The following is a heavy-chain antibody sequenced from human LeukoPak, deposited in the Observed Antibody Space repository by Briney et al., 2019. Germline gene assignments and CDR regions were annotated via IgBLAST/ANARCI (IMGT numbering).Heavy chain of an antibody. Sequence: GGSLRLSCAASGFTFSSYGMHWVRQAPGKGLEWVAVISYDGSNKYYADSVKGRFTISRDSSKNTLYLQMNSLRAEDTAVYYCANLGPGYSSGWFLDYWGQGTLVTVSS. V-gene: IGHV3-30*18. CDR1: GFTFSSYG. D-gene: IGHD6-19*01. CDR2: ISYDGSNK. CDR3: ANLGPGYSSGWFLDY. J-gene: IGHJ4*02.